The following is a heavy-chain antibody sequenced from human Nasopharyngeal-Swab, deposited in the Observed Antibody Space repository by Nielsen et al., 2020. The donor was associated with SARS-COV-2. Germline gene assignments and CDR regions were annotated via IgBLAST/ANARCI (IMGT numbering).Heavy chain of an antibody. J-gene: IGHJ1*01. D-gene: IGHD6-19*01. CDR1: GFTFSSYA. CDR3: AKDQGIAVAGPTRGKYFQH. CDR2: ISGSGGST. Sequence: GESLKISCAASGFTFSSYAMSWVRQAPGKGLEWVSAISGSGGSTYYADSVKGRFTIPRDNSKNTLYLQMNSLRAEDTAVYYCAKDQGIAVAGPTRGKYFQHWGQGTLVTVSS. V-gene: IGHV3-23*01.